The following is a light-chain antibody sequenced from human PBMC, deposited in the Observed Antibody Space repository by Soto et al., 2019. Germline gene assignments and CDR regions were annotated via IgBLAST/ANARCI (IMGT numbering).Light chain of an antibody. CDR1: QSISQS. Sequence: EVVLTQSPGTLSLSPGERATLSCRASQSISQSLAWYQRRPGQSPRLLIYDASRRATGIPDRFTGSGFGKDFTLTISRLAHEELGVYYRKPYGGSPKTFGQGTKVDIK. J-gene: IGKJ1*01. V-gene: IGKV3-20*01. CDR2: DAS. CDR3: KPYGGSPKT.